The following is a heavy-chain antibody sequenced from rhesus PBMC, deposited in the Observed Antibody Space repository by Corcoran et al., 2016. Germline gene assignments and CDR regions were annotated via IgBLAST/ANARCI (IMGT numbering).Heavy chain of an antibody. V-gene: IGHV4-80*01. D-gene: IGHD1-1*01. J-gene: IGHJ3*01. Sequence: QVQLQESGPGLVKPSETPSPTCAVSGVSISSYWWTGIRQPPGKGLEWIGEINGNSATTYYKSSLKSRVTFSKDASKNQFSLKLSSVTAADTAVYFCARVVQLGGFDFWGQGLRVTVSS. CDR3: ARVVQLGGFDF. CDR1: GVSISSYW. CDR2: INGNSATT.